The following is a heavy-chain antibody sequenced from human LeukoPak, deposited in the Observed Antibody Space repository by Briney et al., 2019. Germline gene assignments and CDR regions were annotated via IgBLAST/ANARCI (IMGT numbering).Heavy chain of an antibody. CDR2: IYTSGST. V-gene: IGHV4-61*02. Sequence: SETLSLTCTVSGGSISSGSYYWSWIRQPAGKGLEWIGRIYTSGSTNYNPSLKSRVTISVDTSKNQFSLKLSSVTAADTAVYYCARTVVGATPDDAFDIWGQGTMVTVSS. CDR3: ARTVVGATPDDAFDI. J-gene: IGHJ3*02. D-gene: IGHD1-26*01. CDR1: GGSISSGSYY.